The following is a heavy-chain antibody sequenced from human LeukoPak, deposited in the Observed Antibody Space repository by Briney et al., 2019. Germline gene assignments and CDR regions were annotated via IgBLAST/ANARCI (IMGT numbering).Heavy chain of an antibody. CDR2: ISSSGSTI. V-gene: IGHV3-11*04. J-gene: IGHJ6*03. CDR3: ARRKAAATAAVVGTYYYYYMDV. CDR1: GFTFSDYY. Sequence: GGSLRLSCAASGFTFSDYYMSWIRQAPGKGLEWVSYISSSGSTIYYADSVKGRFTISRDNAKNSLYLQMNSLRAEDTAVYYCARRKAAATAAVVGTYYYYYMDVWGKGTTVTVSS. D-gene: IGHD6-13*01.